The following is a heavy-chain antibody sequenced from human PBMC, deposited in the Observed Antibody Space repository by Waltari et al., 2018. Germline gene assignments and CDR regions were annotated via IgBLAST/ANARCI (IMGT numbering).Heavy chain of an antibody. CDR2: ISGRGGST. V-gene: IGHV3-23*04. CDR1: GFTFSSYA. J-gene: IGHJ4*02. CDR3: AKSPPDEDHFDY. Sequence: EVQLVESGGGLVQPGGSLGLSCAASGFTFSSYAMRWVRQAPGKGLEWVSAISGRGGSTYYADSVKGRFTISRDNSKNTLYLQMNSLRAEDTAVYYCAKSPPDEDHFDYWGQGTLVTVSS.